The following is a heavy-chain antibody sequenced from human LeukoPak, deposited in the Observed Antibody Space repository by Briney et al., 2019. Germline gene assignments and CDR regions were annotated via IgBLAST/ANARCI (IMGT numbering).Heavy chain of an antibody. CDR3: ASSSTYSGSYYDTFDAFDI. CDR2: IYPGDSDT. CDR1: GYSFTSYW. D-gene: IGHD1-26*01. J-gene: IGHJ3*02. V-gene: IGHV5-51*01. Sequence: GESLKISCKGSGYSFTSYWIGWVRQMPGKGLEWMGIIYPGDSDTRYSPSFQGQVTISADKSISTAYLQWSSLKASDTAMYYCASSSTYSGSYYDTFDAFDIWGQGTMVTVSS.